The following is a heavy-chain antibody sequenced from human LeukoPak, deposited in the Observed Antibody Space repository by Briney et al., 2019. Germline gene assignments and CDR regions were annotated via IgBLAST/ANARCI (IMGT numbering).Heavy chain of an antibody. CDR2: INHSGST. J-gene: IGHJ5*02. V-gene: IGHV4-34*01. CDR3: ARVRGSYHWFDP. Sequence: SETLSLTCTVSGGSISSYYWSWIRQPPGKGLEWIGEINHSGSTNYNPSLKSRVTISVDTSKNQFSLKLSSVTAADTAVYYCARVRGSYHWFDPWGQGTLVTVSS. D-gene: IGHD1-26*01. CDR1: GGSISSYY.